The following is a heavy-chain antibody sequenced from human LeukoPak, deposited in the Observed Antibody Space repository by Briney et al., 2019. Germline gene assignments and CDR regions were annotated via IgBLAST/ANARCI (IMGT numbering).Heavy chain of an antibody. CDR3: ARYEATMVRGVRTLWFYP. Sequence: SETLSLTCTVSGGSISSYYWSWIRQPPGKGLEWIGYIYYSGSTNYNPSLKSRVTISVDTSKNQFSLKLSSVTAADTAVYYCARYEATMVRGVRTLWFYPWGQGTLVTVSS. D-gene: IGHD3-10*01. V-gene: IGHV4-59*01. CDR2: IYYSGST. CDR1: GGSISSYY. J-gene: IGHJ5*02.